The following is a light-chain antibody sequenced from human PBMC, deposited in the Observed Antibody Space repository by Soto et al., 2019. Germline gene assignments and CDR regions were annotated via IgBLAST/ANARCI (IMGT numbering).Light chain of an antibody. J-gene: IGKJ4*01. CDR3: QHSGSSPPLT. CDR1: QSVSSNS. Sequence: EIVLTQSPGTVSLSPGDRGTRSCRASQSVSSNSLAWYQQIPGQAPRLLIYGASSRATGVPDRFTGSGSGTHFTLTITRLEPEDFAVFYCQHSGSSPPLTFGGGTKVDIK. CDR2: GAS. V-gene: IGKV3-20*01.